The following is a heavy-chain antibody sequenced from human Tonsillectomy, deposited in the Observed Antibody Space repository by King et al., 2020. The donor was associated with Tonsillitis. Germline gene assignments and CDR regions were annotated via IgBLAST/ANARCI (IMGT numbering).Heavy chain of an antibody. CDR2: ISSSGNII. Sequence: VQLVESGGGLVKPGGSLRLSCAASGFTFSDYYMSWIRQAPGMGLEWLSYISSSGNIIYYADSVKGRFTISRDYARNSVYLQMNSLRAEDTAVYFGARGGDSSVSHYAMDVWGQGTTVTVSS. J-gene: IGHJ6*02. V-gene: IGHV3-11*01. CDR1: GFTFSDYY. D-gene: IGHD6-19*01. CDR3: ARGGDSSVSHYAMDV.